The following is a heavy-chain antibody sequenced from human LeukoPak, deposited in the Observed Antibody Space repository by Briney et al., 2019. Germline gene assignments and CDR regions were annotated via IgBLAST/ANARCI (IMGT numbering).Heavy chain of an antibody. J-gene: IGHJ4*02. CDR1: GFTFSSYW. CDR2: INTDSSLI. Sequence: GGSLRLSCAASGFTFSSYWMRWVRQAPGKGLAWVSRINTDSSLINYADSVKGRFTISRDNAKNTLYLQMNSLRPEDTAIYYCARNLYTSGDYWGQGTLVTVSS. V-gene: IGHV3-74*01. CDR3: ARNLYTSGDY. D-gene: IGHD6-19*01.